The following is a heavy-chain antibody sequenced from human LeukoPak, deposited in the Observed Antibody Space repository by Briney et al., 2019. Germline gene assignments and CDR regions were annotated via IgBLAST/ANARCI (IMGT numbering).Heavy chain of an antibody. Sequence: SETLSLTCAVYGGSFSEYYWSWIRQPPGKGLEWIGYIYYSGSTYYNPSLKSRVTISVDTSKNQFSLKLSSVTAADTAVYYCAREPLGWFDPWGQGTLVTVSS. J-gene: IGHJ5*02. D-gene: IGHD1-26*01. CDR2: IYYSGST. CDR1: GGSFSEYY. CDR3: AREPLGWFDP. V-gene: IGHV4-30-4*08.